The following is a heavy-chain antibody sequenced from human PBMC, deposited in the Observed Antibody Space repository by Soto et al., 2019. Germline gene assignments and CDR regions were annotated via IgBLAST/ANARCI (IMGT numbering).Heavy chain of an antibody. Sequence: QLQLQESGPGLVKPSETLSLTCTVSGGSISSSSYYWGWIRQPPGKGLEWIGSIYYSGSTYYNPSLKSRVTISVDTSKNQFSLKLSSVTAADTAVYYCARHRGVTAAMGVGYWGQGTLVTVSS. CDR1: GGSISSSSYY. V-gene: IGHV4-39*01. CDR2: IYYSGST. J-gene: IGHJ4*02. D-gene: IGHD2-2*01. CDR3: ARHRGVTAAMGVGY.